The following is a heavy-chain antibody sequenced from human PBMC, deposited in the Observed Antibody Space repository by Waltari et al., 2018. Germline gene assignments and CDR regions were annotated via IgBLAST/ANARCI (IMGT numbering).Heavy chain of an antibody. V-gene: IGHV4-59*01. CDR2: IYYSGST. CDR3: ARDSVGSYYYYYMDV. J-gene: IGHJ6*03. CDR1: GGSISSYY. D-gene: IGHD1-26*01. Sequence: QVQLPESGPGLVKPSDALSLTCTVSGGSISSYYWSWFRQPPGKGLEWIGYIYYSGSTNYNPSLKSRVTISVDTSKNQFSLKMSSVTAADTAVYYCARDSVGSYYYYYMDVWGKGTTVTVSS.